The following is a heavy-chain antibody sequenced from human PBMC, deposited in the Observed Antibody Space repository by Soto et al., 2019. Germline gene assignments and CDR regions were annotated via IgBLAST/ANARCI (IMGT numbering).Heavy chain of an antibody. CDR3: ARGLYIAARRPYYGMDV. V-gene: IGHV6-1*01. J-gene: IGHJ6*02. CDR2: TYYRSKWYN. D-gene: IGHD6-6*01. Sequence: PSQTLSLTCAISGDSVSSNSAAWNWIRQSPSRGLEWLGRTYYRSKWYNDYAVSVKSRITINPDTSKNQFSLKLNSVTPEDTAVYYCARGLYIAARRPYYGMDVWGQGTTVTVSS. CDR1: GDSVSSNSAA.